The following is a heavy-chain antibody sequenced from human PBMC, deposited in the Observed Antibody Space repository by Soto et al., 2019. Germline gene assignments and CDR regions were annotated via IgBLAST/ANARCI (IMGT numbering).Heavy chain of an antibody. V-gene: IGHV1-18*01. Sequence: QVHLVQSGAEVKKPGASVKVSCQASGYAFTTYGITWVRQAPGQGLEWRGWISAHNGNTNYAQKLQGRVTVTRDTSTSTAYMELRSLRSDDPAVYYCARGRYGDYWGQGDLVTGSS. J-gene: IGHJ4*02. CDR1: GYAFTTYG. CDR2: ISAHNGNT. D-gene: IGHD1-1*01. CDR3: ARGRYGDY.